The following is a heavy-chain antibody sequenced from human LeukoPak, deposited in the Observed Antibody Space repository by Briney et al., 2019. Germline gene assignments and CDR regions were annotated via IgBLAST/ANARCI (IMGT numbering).Heavy chain of an antibody. CDR2: INPNSGGT. D-gene: IGHD1-26*01. CDR1: GYTFTSYD. Sequence: ASVKVSCKASGYTFTSYDINWVRQATGQGLEWMGWINPNSGGTNYAQKFQGRVTMTRDTSISTAYMELSRLRSDDTAVYYCARVGYNWFDPWGQGTLVTVSS. V-gene: IGHV1-2*02. CDR3: ARVGYNWFDP. J-gene: IGHJ5*02.